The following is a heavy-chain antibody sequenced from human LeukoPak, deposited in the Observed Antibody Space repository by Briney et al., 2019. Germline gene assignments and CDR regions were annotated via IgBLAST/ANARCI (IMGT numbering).Heavy chain of an antibody. CDR3: SRVRAISGTYAFDV. J-gene: IGHJ3*01. CDR2: INTDGTST. V-gene: IGHV3-74*03. D-gene: IGHD1-1*01. CDR1: GFTLSSYW. Sequence: PGGSLRLSCAASGFTLSSYWMHWGRQVPGKGLVWVSRINTDGTSTTYADSVKGRFTISRDNAKNTLYLQMNSLRAEDTAIYYCSRVRAISGTYAFDVLGQGTLVTVSS.